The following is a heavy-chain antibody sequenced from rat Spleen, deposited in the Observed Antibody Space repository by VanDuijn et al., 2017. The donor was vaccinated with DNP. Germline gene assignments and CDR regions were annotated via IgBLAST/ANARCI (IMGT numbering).Heavy chain of an antibody. CDR2: ISYDGSST. Sequence: EVQLVESGGGLVQPGRSLKLSCAASGFTFSDYNMAWVRQAPKKGLEWVATISYDGSSTYYGDSVKGRFTISRDNAKNTLYLQMNSLRSEDMATYYCARWYSSGFCFDYWGQGVMVTVSS. J-gene: IGHJ2*01. CDR1: GFTFSDYN. V-gene: IGHV5-7*01. D-gene: IGHD4-3*01. CDR3: ARWYSSGFCFDY.